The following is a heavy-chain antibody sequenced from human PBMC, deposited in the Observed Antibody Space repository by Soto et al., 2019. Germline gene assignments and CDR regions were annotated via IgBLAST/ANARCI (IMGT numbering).Heavy chain of an antibody. CDR2: ISYDGSNK. CDR1: GFTFTDYG. V-gene: IGHV3-30*18. D-gene: IGHD3-22*01. CDR3: AKDTYYHDSSGYYVFDY. Sequence: QVQLVESGGGVVQPGRSLRLSCADSGFTFTDYGMHWVRQAPGKGLEWVAVISYDGSNKNYADSVKGRFTISRDNSKNTLYLQMNSLRAEDTAVYYCAKDTYYHDSSGYYVFDYWGQVTLVTVSS. J-gene: IGHJ4*02.